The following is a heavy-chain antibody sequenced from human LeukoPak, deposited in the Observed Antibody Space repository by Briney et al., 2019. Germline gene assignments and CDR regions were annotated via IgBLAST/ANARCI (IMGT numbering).Heavy chain of an antibody. Sequence: GGSLRLSCAASGFTFSDYYMTWIRQAPGKGLEWISYISSGGSTIYYADSVRGQFTISRANAKNSRYLQMKSLRAEATAVYSCARVQKGIAAAGAGGGWFEPWGQGTLVTVSA. J-gene: IGHJ5*02. CDR3: ARVQKGIAAAGAGGGWFEP. V-gene: IGHV3-11*01. D-gene: IGHD6-13*01. CDR2: ISSGGSTI. CDR1: GFTFSDYY.